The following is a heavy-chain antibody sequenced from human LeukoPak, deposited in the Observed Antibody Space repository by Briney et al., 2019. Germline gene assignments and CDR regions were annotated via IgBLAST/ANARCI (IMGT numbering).Heavy chain of an antibody. CDR1: GFTFSSYE. D-gene: IGHD2-15*01. CDR2: ISSSGSTI. V-gene: IGHV3-48*03. J-gene: IGHJ5*02. Sequence: GGSLRLSCAASGFTFSSYEMNWVRQAPGKGLEWVSYISSSGSTIYYADSVKGRFTISRDNSRNTLYLQMNSLSTEDTAVYYCAKKTQVVAAMSWLDPWGHGTLVTVSS. CDR3: AKKTQVVAAMSWLDP.